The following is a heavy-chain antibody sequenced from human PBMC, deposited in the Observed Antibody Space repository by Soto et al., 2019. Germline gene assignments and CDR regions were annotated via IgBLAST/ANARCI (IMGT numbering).Heavy chain of an antibody. Sequence: SETLSLTCSVPGGSMSKFYWSWIRKTAGKGLEWMGRVYATGTSDYNPSLRSRIAMSVDISKKTFSLRLRSVTAADTGVYYCVRDGSKTLRDCFDPGGQGVLVT. J-gene: IGHJ5*02. D-gene: IGHD4-17*01. V-gene: IGHV4-4*07. CDR2: VYATGTS. CDR3: VRDGSKTLRDCFDP. CDR1: GGSMSKFY.